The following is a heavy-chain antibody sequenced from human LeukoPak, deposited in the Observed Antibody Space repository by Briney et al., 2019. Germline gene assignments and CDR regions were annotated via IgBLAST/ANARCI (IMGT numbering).Heavy chain of an antibody. CDR1: GFTFSNYG. J-gene: IGHJ4*02. V-gene: IGHV3-30*03. CDR3: ARLFTYYYDSSGYY. D-gene: IGHD3-22*01. CDR2: ISHDGSNN. Sequence: GGSLRLSCAASGFTFSNYGLHWVRQAPGKGLEWVVVISHDGSNNNYADSVKGRFTISRDNAKNSLYLQMNSLRAEDTAVYYCARLFTYYYDSSGYYWGQGTLVTVSS.